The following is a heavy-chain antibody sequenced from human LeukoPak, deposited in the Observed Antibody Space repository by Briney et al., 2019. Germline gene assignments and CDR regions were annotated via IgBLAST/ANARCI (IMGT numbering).Heavy chain of an antibody. J-gene: IGHJ4*02. CDR3: ARQQWDSNSGDDY. CDR2: IQGGGSA. CDR1: GGSITPYY. Sequence: SETLSLTCDVSGGSITPYYWNGIQQTPGKGLEWIGFIQGGGSAYYNPSLKSRLSILVDMSKNQVSLRLNSVTAADTAVYYCARQQWDSNSGDDYWGQGTLVTVSS. V-gene: IGHV4-59*08. D-gene: IGHD6-6*01.